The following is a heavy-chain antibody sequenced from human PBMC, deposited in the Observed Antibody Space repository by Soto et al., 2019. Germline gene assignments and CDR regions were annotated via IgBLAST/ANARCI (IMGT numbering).Heavy chain of an antibody. CDR3: ASDLGGWPDY. D-gene: IGHD5-12*01. CDR2: INAGNGNT. CDR1: GYTFTSYA. J-gene: IGHJ4*02. Sequence: QVQLVQSGAEVKKPGASVKVSCKASGYTFTSYAIHWVRQAPGQRLEWMGWINAGNGNTKYSQKFQDRVTITRDTAASTAYMEPSSLRCEDTRVYYCASDLGGWPDYWGQGTLVSVSS. V-gene: IGHV1-3*01.